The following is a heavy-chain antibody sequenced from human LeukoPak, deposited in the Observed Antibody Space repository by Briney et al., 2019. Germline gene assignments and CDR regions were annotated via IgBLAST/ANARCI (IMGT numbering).Heavy chain of an antibody. CDR2: IIPIFGTA. CDR3: ARCGQAPYYYYGMDV. Sequence: VASVKVSCKASGGTFSSYAISWVRQAPGQGLEWMGGIIPIFGTANYAQKFQGRVTITADESTSTAYMGLSSLRSEDTAVYYCARCGQAPYYYYGMDVWGQGTTVTVSS. D-gene: IGHD6-25*01. V-gene: IGHV1-69*01. CDR1: GGTFSSYA. J-gene: IGHJ6*02.